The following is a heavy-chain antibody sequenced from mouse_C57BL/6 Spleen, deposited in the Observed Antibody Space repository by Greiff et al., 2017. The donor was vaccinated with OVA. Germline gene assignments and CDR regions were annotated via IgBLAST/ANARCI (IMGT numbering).Heavy chain of an antibody. CDR3: AREKGPGYFDY. D-gene: IGHD3-3*01. V-gene: IGHV1-82*01. Sequence: QVQLQQSGPELVKPGASVKISCKASGYAFSSSWMNWVKQRPGKGLEWIGRIYPGDGDTNYNGKFKGKATLTADKSSSTAYMQLSSLTSEDSAVYFCAREKGPGYFDYWGQGTTLTVSS. J-gene: IGHJ2*01. CDR1: GYAFSSSW. CDR2: IYPGDGDT.